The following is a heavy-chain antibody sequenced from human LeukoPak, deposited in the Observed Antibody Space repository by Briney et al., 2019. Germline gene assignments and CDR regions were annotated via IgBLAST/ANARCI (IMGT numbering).Heavy chain of an antibody. J-gene: IGHJ4*02. Sequence: PGGSLRLSCAASGFTFSSYGMHWVRQAPGKGLEWVAVIWYDGSNKYYADSVKGRFTISRDNSKNTLYLQMNSLRAEDTAVYYCARDKEPDSSGYFLDYWGQGTLVTVSS. D-gene: IGHD3-22*01. CDR1: GFTFSSYG. CDR2: IWYDGSNK. V-gene: IGHV3-33*01. CDR3: ARDKEPDSSGYFLDY.